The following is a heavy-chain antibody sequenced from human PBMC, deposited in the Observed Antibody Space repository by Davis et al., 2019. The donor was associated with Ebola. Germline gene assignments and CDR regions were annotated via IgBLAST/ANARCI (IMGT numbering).Heavy chain of an antibody. D-gene: IGHD3-22*01. CDR3: ARLVAHYDSSGYAYFDY. CDR1: GGSFSGYY. CDR2: IHYSGST. J-gene: IGHJ4*02. V-gene: IGHV4-59*01. Sequence: SETLSLTCAVYGGSFSGYYWSWIRQPPGKGLEWIAYIHYSGSTKYNPSLQSRVAMSLDTSKKQFSLKLNSVTAADTAVYYCARLVAHYDSSGYAYFDYWGQGTLVPVSS.